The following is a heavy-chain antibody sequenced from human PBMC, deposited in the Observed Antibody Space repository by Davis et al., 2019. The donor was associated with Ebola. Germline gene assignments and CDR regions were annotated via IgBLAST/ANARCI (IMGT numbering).Heavy chain of an antibody. D-gene: IGHD6-19*01. CDR2: INAAGSVT. CDR3: ARQEGRYSTGWDV. Sequence: PGGSLRLSCAVSGFSSSSYWMHWVRQAPGKGLAWVSRINAAGSVTTYADSVKGRFTISKDSGKNTLYLQMNGLRAEDTAVYYCARQEGRYSTGWDVWGQGTLVTVSS. V-gene: IGHV3-74*01. J-gene: IGHJ4*02. CDR1: GFSSSSYW.